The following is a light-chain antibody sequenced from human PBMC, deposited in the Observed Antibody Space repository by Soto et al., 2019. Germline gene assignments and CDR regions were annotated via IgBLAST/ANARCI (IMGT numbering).Light chain of an antibody. Sequence: DIQMTQSPSSVSASIGDRVTITCRASQSISSWLAWYQQKPGKAPKLLIYAASNLKSGVPSRFSGSGSGTDFTLTSSVLQPEDLATYYCQHDGSSPHTFGGGTKVEIK. CDR3: QHDGSSPHT. V-gene: IGKV1D-12*01. CDR2: AAS. J-gene: IGKJ4*01. CDR1: QSISSW.